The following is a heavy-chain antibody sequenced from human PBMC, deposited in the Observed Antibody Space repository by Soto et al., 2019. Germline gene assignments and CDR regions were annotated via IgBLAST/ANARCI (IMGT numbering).Heavy chain of an antibody. CDR1: AISFNTYG. V-gene: IGHV3-23*01. CDR3: AGQRSPAGWFDP. J-gene: IGHJ5*02. Sequence: EVEMLESGGGLVQPGGSLRLSCAASAISFNTYGVTWVRQAPGKGLEWVSTVTVTGGSTYYADSVKGRFTISRDRSNYTVSLLLNSLRVEDTAIYYCAGQRSPAGWFDPWGQGTLVNVSS. CDR2: VTVTGGST. D-gene: IGHD3-10*01.